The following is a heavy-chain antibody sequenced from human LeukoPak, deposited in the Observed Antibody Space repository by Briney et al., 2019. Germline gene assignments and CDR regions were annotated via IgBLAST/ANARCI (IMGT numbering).Heavy chain of an antibody. V-gene: IGHV4-59*01. Sequence: WESLSLTCTVSGGSISRYYLSWVRQPPGKGLEWMGYIYYSGSTNYNPSLKSRVTISVDTSKNQFSLKLSSVTAADTAVYYCARDDYGGNSYGMDVWGQGTTVTVSS. CDR3: ARDDYGGNSYGMDV. J-gene: IGHJ6*02. CDR1: GGSISRYY. CDR2: IYYSGST. D-gene: IGHD4-23*01.